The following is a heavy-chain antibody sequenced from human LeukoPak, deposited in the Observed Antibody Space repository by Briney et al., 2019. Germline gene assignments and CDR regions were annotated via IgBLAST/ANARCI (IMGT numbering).Heavy chain of an antibody. CDR3: ARGGVPTYYYDSSGYRDAFDI. CDR2: IYYSGST. D-gene: IGHD3-22*01. V-gene: IGHV4-59*01. J-gene: IGHJ3*02. Sequence: SETLSLTCTVSGGSISSYYWSWIRQPPGKGLEWIGYIYYSGSTNYNPSLKSRVTISVDTSKNQFSLKLSSVTAADTAVYYCARGGVPTYYYDSSGYRDAFDIWGQGTMVTVSS. CDR1: GGSISSYY.